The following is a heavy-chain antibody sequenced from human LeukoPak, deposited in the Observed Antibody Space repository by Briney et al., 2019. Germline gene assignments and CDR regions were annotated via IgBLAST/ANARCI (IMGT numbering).Heavy chain of an antibody. J-gene: IGHJ4*02. V-gene: IGHV5-51*01. D-gene: IGHD6-13*01. CDR3: ARHGSYSSSWYPDY. Sequence: KVSCKASGDTFSSYAISWVRQMPGKGLEWTGIIYPGDSDTRYSPSFQGQVTISADKSISTAYLQWSSLKASDTAMYYCARHGSYSSSWYPDYWGQGTLVTVSS. CDR1: GDTFSSYA. CDR2: IYPGDSDT.